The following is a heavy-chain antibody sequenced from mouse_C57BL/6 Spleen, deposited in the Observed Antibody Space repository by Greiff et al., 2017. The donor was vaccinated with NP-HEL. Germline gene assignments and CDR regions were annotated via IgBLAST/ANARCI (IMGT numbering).Heavy chain of an antibody. V-gene: IGHV5-4*01. CDR3: ARDDYGSSSWFAY. J-gene: IGHJ3*01. Sequence: EVKLQESGGGLVKPGGSLKLSCAASGFTFSSYAMSWVRQTPEKRLEWVATISDGGSYTYYPDNVKGRFTISRDNAKNNLYLQMSHLKSEDTAMYYCARDDYGSSSWFAYWGQGTLVTVSA. CDR1: GFTFSSYA. CDR2: ISDGGSYT. D-gene: IGHD1-1*01.